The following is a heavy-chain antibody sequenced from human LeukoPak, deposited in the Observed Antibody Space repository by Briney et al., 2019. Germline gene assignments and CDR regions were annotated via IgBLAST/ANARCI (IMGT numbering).Heavy chain of an antibody. CDR3: ARDQYYYDSSGYWGY. V-gene: IGHV1-3*01. CDR1: GYTFTSYA. CDR2: INAGNGNT. D-gene: IGHD3-22*01. Sequence: ASVKVSCKASGYTFTSYAMHWVRQAPGQRLEWMGWINAGNGNTKYSQKFQGRVTITRDTSASTAYMELRSLRSDDTAVYYCARDQYYYDSSGYWGYWGQGTLVTVSS. J-gene: IGHJ4*02.